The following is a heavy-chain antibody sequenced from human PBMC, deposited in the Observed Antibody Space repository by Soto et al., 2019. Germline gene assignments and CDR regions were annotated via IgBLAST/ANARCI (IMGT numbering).Heavy chain of an antibody. V-gene: IGHV1-46*01. CDR1: GGTFSSYA. Sequence: ASVKVSCKASGGTFSSYAISWVRQAPGQGLEWMGIINPSGGSTSYAQKFQGRVTMTRDTSTSTVYMELSSLRSEDTAVYYCARVDYDSSGYYPEYWGQGTQVTVSS. CDR2: INPSGGST. CDR3: ARVDYDSSGYYPEY. D-gene: IGHD3-22*01. J-gene: IGHJ4*02.